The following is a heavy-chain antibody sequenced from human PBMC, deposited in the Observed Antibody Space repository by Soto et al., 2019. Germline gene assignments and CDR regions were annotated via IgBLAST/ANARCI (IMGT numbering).Heavy chain of an antibody. CDR2: MNPNSGNT. CDR3: ARRPASPIYGDYVYYYYYMDV. J-gene: IGHJ6*03. CDR1: GYTFTSYD. D-gene: IGHD4-17*01. V-gene: IGHV1-8*01. Sequence: ASVKVSCKASGYTFTSYDINWVRQATGQGLEWMGWMNPNSGNTGYAQKFQGRVTMTRNTSISTAYMELSSLRSEDTAVYYCARRPASPIYGDYVYYYYYMDVWGKGTTVTVSS.